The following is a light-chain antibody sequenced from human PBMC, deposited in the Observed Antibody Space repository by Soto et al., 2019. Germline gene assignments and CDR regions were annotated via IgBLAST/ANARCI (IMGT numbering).Light chain of an antibody. Sequence: QSVLAQPPSGSGSPGQSVTISCTGTSSDVGGYNYVSWYQQHPGKAPKLMIYEVNKRPSGVPDRLSGSKSGNTASLTVSGLQAEDEGDYYCSSHAGSKRVFGTGTKVTVL. CDR1: SSDVGGYNY. J-gene: IGLJ1*01. CDR2: EVN. V-gene: IGLV2-8*01. CDR3: SSHAGSKRV.